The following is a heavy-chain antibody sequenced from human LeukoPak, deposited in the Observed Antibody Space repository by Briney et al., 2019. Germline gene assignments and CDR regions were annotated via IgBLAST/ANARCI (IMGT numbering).Heavy chain of an antibody. Sequence: PGGSLRLSCAASGFTFSSYGMHWVRQAPGKGLEWVALIRYDGNNKYYADSVKGRFTISRDNSKNTLNLQMNSLRAEDTAVYYCAKSYYYDSSYTNYFDYWGQGTLVTVSS. CDR3: AKSYYYDSSYTNYFDY. CDR2: IRYDGNNK. J-gene: IGHJ4*02. CDR1: GFTFSSYG. D-gene: IGHD3-22*01. V-gene: IGHV3-30*02.